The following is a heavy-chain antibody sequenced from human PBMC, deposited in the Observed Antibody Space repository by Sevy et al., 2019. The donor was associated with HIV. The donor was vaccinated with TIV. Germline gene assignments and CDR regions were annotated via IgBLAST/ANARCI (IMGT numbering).Heavy chain of an antibody. V-gene: IGHV3-23*01. CDR2: ISAGGGSV. CDR3: AREEITGFDY. Sequence: GGSLRLSCAASGFIFRTYAMTWVRQAPGNGLEWVSTISAGGGSVYYADSVKGRFTISRDNSNNRLYLQMNTLRAEDTAVYSCAREEITGFDYWGRRTLVTVSS. CDR1: GFIFRTYA. D-gene: IGHD3-16*01. J-gene: IGHJ4*02.